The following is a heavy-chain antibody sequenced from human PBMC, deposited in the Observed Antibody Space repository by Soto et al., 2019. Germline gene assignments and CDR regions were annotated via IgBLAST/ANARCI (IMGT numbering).Heavy chain of an antibody. CDR1: GFTFSSYS. V-gene: IGHV3-48*02. Sequence: GGSLRLSCTASGFTFSSYSMNWVRQAPGKGLEWVSYISSSSSTIYYADSVKGRFTISRDNAKNSLYLQMNSLRDEDTAVYFCATSVWGTYRYFGSWGQGTLVTVSS. CDR3: ATSVWGTYRYFGS. D-gene: IGHD3-16*02. CDR2: ISSSSSTI. J-gene: IGHJ5*02.